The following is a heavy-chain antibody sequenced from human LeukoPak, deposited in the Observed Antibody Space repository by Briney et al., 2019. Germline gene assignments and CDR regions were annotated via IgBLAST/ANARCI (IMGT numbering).Heavy chain of an antibody. CDR3: AREDYCGGDCKYYYYYYMDV. J-gene: IGHJ6*03. D-gene: IGHD2-21*02. Sequence: SETLSLTCTVSGGSISSYYWSWIRQPAGKGLEWIGRIYTSGSTNYNPSLKSRVTMSVDTSKNQFSLKLSSVTAADTAVYYCAREDYCGGDCKYYYYYYMDVWGKGTTVTVSS. CDR2: IYTSGST. V-gene: IGHV4-4*07. CDR1: GGSISSYY.